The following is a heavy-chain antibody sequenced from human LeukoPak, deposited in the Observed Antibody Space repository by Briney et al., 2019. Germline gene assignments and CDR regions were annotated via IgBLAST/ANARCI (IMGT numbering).Heavy chain of an antibody. V-gene: IGHV1-2*06. CDR2: INPNTGGT. CDR3: ARVGDGLNDAFDI. J-gene: IGHJ3*02. CDR1: GGTFSSYA. Sequence: GSSVKVSCKASGGTFSSYAISWVRQAPGQGLEWLGRINPNTGGTNFAQRFQGRVTMTRDTSITTAYMDLSRLRSDDTAVYYCARVGDGLNDAFDIWGQGTMVTVSS. D-gene: IGHD5-24*01.